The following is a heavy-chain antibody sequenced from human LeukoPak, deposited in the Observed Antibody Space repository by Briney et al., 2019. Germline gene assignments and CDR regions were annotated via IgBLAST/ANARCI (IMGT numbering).Heavy chain of an antibody. D-gene: IGHD2-2*01. J-gene: IGHJ4*02. CDR2: IYTSGST. CDR3: ALDVVAAVGSFDY. Sequence: SGTLSVTCTGSGDSINSFYWSWIRQPAGKGLEWIGRIYTSGSTNYSPSLKSRVTMSVDTSKNQFSLKLSSVTAADTAVYYCALDVVAAVGSFDYWGQGTQVTVSS. V-gene: IGHV4-4*07. CDR1: GDSINSFY.